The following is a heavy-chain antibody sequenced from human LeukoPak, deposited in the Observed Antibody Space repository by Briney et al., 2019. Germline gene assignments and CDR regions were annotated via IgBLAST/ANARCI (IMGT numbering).Heavy chain of an antibody. Sequence: PGGSLRLSCAASGFTFSSYAMSWVRQAPGKGLEWVAVISYDGSNKYYADSVKGRFTISRDNSKNTLYLQMNSLRAEDTAVYYCARKAAADYYYYYMDVWGKGTTVTVSS. CDR3: ARKAAADYYYYYMDV. J-gene: IGHJ6*03. V-gene: IGHV3-30*04. CDR2: ISYDGSNK. CDR1: GFTFSSYA. D-gene: IGHD6-13*01.